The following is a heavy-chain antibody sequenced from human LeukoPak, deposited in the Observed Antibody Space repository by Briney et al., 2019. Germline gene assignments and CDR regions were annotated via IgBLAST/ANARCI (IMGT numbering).Heavy chain of an antibody. V-gene: IGHV1-69*06. CDR2: IIPIFGTA. CDR1: GGTFSSYA. D-gene: IGHD3-3*01. CDR3: ATLSDDFWSGYYKVKMAYFDY. Sequence: ASVKVSCKASGGTFSSYAISWVRQAPGQGLEWMGGIIPIFGTAIYAQKFQGRVTMTEDTSTDTAYMELSSLRSEDTAVYYCATLSDDFWSGYYKVKMAYFDYWGQGTLVTVSS. J-gene: IGHJ4*02.